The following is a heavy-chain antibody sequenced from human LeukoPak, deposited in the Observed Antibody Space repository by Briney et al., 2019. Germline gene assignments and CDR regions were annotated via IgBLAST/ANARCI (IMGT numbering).Heavy chain of an antibody. J-gene: IGHJ4*02. CDR1: GGSISSYY. Sequence: SETLSLTCTVSGGSISSYYWSWIRQPPGKGLEWIGYIYYSGSTNYNPSLKSRVTISVDTSKNQFSLKLSSVTAADTAVYYCARVWGAYCGGDCYSFDYWGQGTLVTVSS. D-gene: IGHD2-21*01. V-gene: IGHV4-59*01. CDR2: IYYSGST. CDR3: ARVWGAYCGGDCYSFDY.